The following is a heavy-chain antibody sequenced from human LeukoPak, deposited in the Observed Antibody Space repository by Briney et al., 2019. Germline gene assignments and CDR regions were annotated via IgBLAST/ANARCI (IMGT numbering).Heavy chain of an antibody. Sequence: GALVKASCKPSGYTFTSYDMHWGPQSPGHRPEWRGIIHPSGGSTSYAQKFQGRVTMTRDKSTSTVYMELSSLRSEDTAVYYCARGGSGSYYWYFDYWGQGTLVTVSS. D-gene: IGHD3-10*01. CDR1: GYTFTSYD. J-gene: IGHJ4*02. V-gene: IGHV1-46*01. CDR3: ARGGSGSYYWYFDY. CDR2: IHPSGGST.